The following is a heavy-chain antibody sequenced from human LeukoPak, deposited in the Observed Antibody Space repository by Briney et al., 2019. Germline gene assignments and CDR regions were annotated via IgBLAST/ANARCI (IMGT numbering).Heavy chain of an antibody. CDR1: GFTFSTYW. Sequence: GGSLRLSCAASGFTFSTYWMHWVRQAPGKGLVWVSHINSDGRNTTYADSVTGRFTISRDNAKNTLYLQMNSLRAEDTAVYYCARVLAQQQGYWGQGTLVTVAS. D-gene: IGHD6-13*01. CDR3: ARVLAQQQGY. CDR2: INSDGRNT. V-gene: IGHV3-74*01. J-gene: IGHJ4*02.